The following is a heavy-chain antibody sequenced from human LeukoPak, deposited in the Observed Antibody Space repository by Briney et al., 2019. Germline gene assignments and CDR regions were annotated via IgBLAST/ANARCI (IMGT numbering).Heavy chain of an antibody. V-gene: IGHV4-59*01. D-gene: IGHD3-9*01. J-gene: IGHJ4*02. Sequence: SETLSLTCTVSGGSISSYYWSWLRQPPGKGLEWVGYIYYSGSTNYNPSLKSRVTISVDTSKNQFSLKLSTVTAEDTAVYYCARGRKNYDILTGYYNNLFAFDYWGQGTLVTVSS. CDR3: ARGRKNYDILTGYYNNLFAFDY. CDR1: GGSISSYY. CDR2: IYYSGST.